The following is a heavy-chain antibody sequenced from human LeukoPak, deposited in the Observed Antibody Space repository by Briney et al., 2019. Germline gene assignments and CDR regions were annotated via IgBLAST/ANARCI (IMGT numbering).Heavy chain of an antibody. J-gene: IGHJ4*02. CDR1: GGSISSYY. V-gene: IGHV4-4*07. Sequence: SETLSLTCTVSGGSISSYYWSWIRQPAGKGLEWIGRIYTSGSTNYNPSLKSRVTISVDTSKNQFSLKLSSVTAADTAVYYCARTRILSGYFDYWGQGTLVTVSS. CDR2: IYTSGST. D-gene: IGHD2-15*01. CDR3: ARTRILSGYFDY.